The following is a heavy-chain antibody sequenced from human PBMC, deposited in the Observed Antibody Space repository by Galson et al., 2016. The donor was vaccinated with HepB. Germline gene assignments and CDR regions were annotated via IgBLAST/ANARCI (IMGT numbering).Heavy chain of an antibody. CDR3: ARGGRYSDFWTGNSPDDSYYYGMDV. CDR1: GESFSDYF. V-gene: IGHV4-34*01. CDR2: INHSGTT. J-gene: IGHJ6*02. D-gene: IGHD3-3*01. Sequence: SETLSLTCVVYGESFSDYFWNWIRQPPGKGLEWIGEINHSGTTIYNASLKSRVTISVDTSKNQFSLKLRSVTAADTALYYCARGGRYSDFWTGNSPDDSYYYGMDVWGQGTTVTVSS.